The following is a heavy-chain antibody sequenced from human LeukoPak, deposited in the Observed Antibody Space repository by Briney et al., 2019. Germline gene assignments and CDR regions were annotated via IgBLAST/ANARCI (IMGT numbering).Heavy chain of an antibody. V-gene: IGHV3-33*01. CDR2: IWYDGSNK. J-gene: IGHJ4*02. CDR1: GFTFSSYG. D-gene: IGHD1-26*01. CDR3: ARDYSGSYYVAYYFDY. Sequence: PGRSLRHSCAASGFTFSSYGMHWVRQAPGKGLEWVAVIWYDGSNKYYADSVKGRFTISRDNSKNTLYLQMNSLRAEDTAVYYCARDYSGSYYVAYYFDYWGQGTLVTVSS.